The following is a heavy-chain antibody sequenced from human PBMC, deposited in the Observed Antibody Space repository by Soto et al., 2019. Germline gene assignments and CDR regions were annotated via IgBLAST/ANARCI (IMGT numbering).Heavy chain of an antibody. CDR3: ATSPHTAIVTDFAY. J-gene: IGHJ4*01. CDR1: GGSISSSSYY. D-gene: IGHD5-18*01. V-gene: IGHV4-39*01. CDR2: IYYGGSN. Sequence: QLQLQESGPGLLKPSETLSLTCTVSGGSISSSSYYWDWIRQPQGKGREGIRNIYYGGSNYYNPYLKTRVTISLDTSKSLCSLKLRSVTAAGTAVYYWATSPHTAIVTDFAYWGPGTLVTVSS.